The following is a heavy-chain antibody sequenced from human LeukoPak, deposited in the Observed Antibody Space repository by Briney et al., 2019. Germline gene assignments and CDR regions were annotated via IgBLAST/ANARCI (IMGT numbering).Heavy chain of an antibody. CDR3: ARDLTVVTAYYFDY. CDR1: GYTFTSYG. J-gene: IGHJ4*02. V-gene: IGHV1-18*01. Sequence: ASVKVSCKASGYTFTSYGISWVRQAPGQGLEWMGWISAYNGNTNYAQKLQGRVTMTTDTSTSTAYMELRSLRSDDTAVYYCARDLTVVTAYYFDYWGQGTLVIVSS. CDR2: ISAYNGNT. D-gene: IGHD2-21*02.